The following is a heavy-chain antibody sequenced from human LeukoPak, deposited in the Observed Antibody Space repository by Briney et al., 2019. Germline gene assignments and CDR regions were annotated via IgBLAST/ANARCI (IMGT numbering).Heavy chain of an antibody. D-gene: IGHD4-23*01. V-gene: IGHV3-48*04. CDR2: ISSTASSI. CDR3: ARDVTYHGGDWFDP. J-gene: IGHJ5*02. CDR1: EFTFSSYS. Sequence: GGSLRLSCAASEFTFSSYSMSWVRQAPGKGLEWVSYISSTASSIYYADSVKGRFTISRDNAKNSLYLQMNSLRAEDTAVYFCARDVTYHGGDWFDPWGQGTLVTVSS.